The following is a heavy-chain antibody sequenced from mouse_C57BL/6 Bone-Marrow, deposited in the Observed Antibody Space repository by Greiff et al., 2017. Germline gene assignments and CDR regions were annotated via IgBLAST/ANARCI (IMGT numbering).Heavy chain of an antibody. V-gene: IGHV1-80*01. D-gene: IGHD1-1*01. CDR1: GYAFSSYW. CDR2: IYPGDGDT. Sequence: VQLQQSGAELVKPGASVKISCKASGYAFSSYWMNWVKQRPGKGLAWIGQIYPGDGDTNYNGKFKGKATLTADKSSSTAYMQLSSLTSEDSAVYFCATYYYGTQDAMDYWGQGTSVTVSS. CDR3: ATYYYGTQDAMDY. J-gene: IGHJ4*01.